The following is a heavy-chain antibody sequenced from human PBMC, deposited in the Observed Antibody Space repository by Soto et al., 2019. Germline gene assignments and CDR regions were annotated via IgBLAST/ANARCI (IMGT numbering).Heavy chain of an antibody. CDR2: ISGSGGST. CDR3: AKGRGSGWLYFQH. Sequence: EVQLLESGGGLVQPGGSLRLSCAASGFTFSSYAMSWVRQAPGKGLESVSAISGSGGSTYYADSVKGRFTISRDNSKNTLCLQMNSLRAEDTAVYYGAKGRGSGWLYFQHWGQGTLFTVSS. V-gene: IGHV3-23*01. J-gene: IGHJ1*01. D-gene: IGHD6-19*01. CDR1: GFTFSSYA.